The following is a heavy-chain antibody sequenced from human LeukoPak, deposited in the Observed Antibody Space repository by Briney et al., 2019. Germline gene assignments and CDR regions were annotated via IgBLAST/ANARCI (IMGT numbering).Heavy chain of an antibody. CDR2: ISSSSSYI. CDR1: GFTFSSYS. CDR3: ARVADMVRGVILYYFDY. D-gene: IGHD3-10*01. V-gene: IGHV3-21*01. Sequence: PGGSLRLSCAASGFTFSSYSMNWVRQAPGKGLEWVSSISSSSSYIYYADSVKGRFTISRDNAKNSLYLQMNSLRAEDTAVYYCARVADMVRGVILYYFDYWGQGTLVTVSS. J-gene: IGHJ4*02.